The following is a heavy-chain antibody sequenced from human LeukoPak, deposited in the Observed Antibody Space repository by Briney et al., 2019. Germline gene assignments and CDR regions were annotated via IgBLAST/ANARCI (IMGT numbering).Heavy chain of an antibody. CDR3: ARGGELLLL. V-gene: IGHV4-61*01. D-gene: IGHD1-26*01. CDR2: IYYSGST. CDR1: GGSASSGSYY. Sequence: PSETLSLTCTVSGGSASSGSYYWSWIRQPPGKGLEWIGYIYYSGSTNYNPSLKSRVTISVDTSKNQFSLKLSSVTAADTAVYYCARGGELLLLWDQGTLVTVSS. J-gene: IGHJ4*02.